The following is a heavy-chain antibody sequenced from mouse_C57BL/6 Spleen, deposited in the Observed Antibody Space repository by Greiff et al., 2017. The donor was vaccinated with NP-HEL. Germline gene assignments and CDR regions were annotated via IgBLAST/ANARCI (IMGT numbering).Heavy chain of an antibody. CDR1: GYTFTSYW. CDR3: STNPRGGYDYDGAWFAY. D-gene: IGHD2-4*01. J-gene: IGHJ3*01. CDR2: IHPSDSDT. Sequence: QVQLQQPGAELVKPGASVKVSCKASGYTFTSYWMHWVKQRPGQGLEWIGRIHPSDSDTNYNQKFKGKATLTVDKSSSTAYMQLSSLTSEDSAVYYCSTNPRGGYDYDGAWFAYWGQGTLVTVSA. V-gene: IGHV1-74*01.